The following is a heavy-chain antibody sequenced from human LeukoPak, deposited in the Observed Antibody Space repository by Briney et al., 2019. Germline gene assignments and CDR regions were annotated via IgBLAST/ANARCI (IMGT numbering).Heavy chain of an antibody. Sequence: QTGGSLRLSCAASGFIFSTYGIHWVRQAPGKGLEWVAVISNDGSNKYYADSVKGRFTISRDNSKNTLYLQMNSLRAEDTAVYYCAKGLSGGAQRGYFDYWGQGPLVPVSS. D-gene: IGHD3-10*01. CDR2: ISNDGSNK. CDR1: GFIFSTYG. V-gene: IGHV3-30*18. J-gene: IGHJ4*02. CDR3: AKGLSGGAQRGYFDY.